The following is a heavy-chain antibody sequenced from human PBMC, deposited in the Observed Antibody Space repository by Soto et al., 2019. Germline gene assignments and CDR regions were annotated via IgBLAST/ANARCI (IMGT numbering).Heavy chain of an antibody. Sequence: GSLRLSCAASGFTFSSYGMHWVRQAPGKGLEWVAVISYDGDNKYYADSVKGRFTISRDNSKNTLYLQMNSLRAEDTAVYYCANGNRVGMDIVLVPAAIAWGQGTLVTVSS. CDR2: ISYDGDNK. V-gene: IGHV3-30*18. CDR3: ANGNRVGMDIVLVPAAIA. D-gene: IGHD2-2*02. CDR1: GFTFSSYG. J-gene: IGHJ1*01.